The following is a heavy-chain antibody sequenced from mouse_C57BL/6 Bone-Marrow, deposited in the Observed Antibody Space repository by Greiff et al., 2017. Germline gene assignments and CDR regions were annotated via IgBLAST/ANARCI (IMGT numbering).Heavy chain of an antibody. V-gene: IGHV1-50*01. CDR1: GYTFTSYW. J-gene: IGHJ2*01. Sequence: QVQLQQPGAELVKPGASVKLSCKASGYTFTSYWMQWVKQRPGQGLEWIGEIDPSDSYTNYNQKFKGKATLTVDTSSSTAYMQLSSLTSEDSAVYYCAREGRLLLYFDYGGQGTTLTVSS. D-gene: IGHD2-3*01. CDR3: AREGRLLLYFDY. CDR2: IDPSDSYT.